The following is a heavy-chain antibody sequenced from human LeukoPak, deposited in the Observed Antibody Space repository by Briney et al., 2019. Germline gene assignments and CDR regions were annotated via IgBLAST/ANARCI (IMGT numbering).Heavy chain of an antibody. D-gene: IGHD1-1*01. V-gene: IGHV4-59*11. J-gene: IGHJ4*02. CDR2: IHYSGIT. Sequence: SETLSLTCTVSGGPISSHDWSWIRQPPGKGLEYIGYIHYSGITNYNPSLMSRVTISVDTSKNQISLKLSSVTAADTAVYYCARRYNYVFDYWGQGTLVTVSS. CDR3: ARRYNYVFDY. CDR1: GGPISSHD.